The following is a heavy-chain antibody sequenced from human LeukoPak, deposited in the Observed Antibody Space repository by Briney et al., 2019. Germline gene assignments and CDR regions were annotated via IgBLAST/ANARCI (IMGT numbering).Heavy chain of an antibody. J-gene: IGHJ3*02. D-gene: IGHD3-3*01. CDR3: ARCSGVVIMLDAFDI. Sequence: GRSLRLSCAASGFTFSSYAMHWVRQAPGKGLEWVAVISYDGSNKYYADSVKGRFTISRDNSKNTLYLQMNSLRAEDTAVYYCARCSGVVIMLDAFDIWGQGTMVTVSS. V-gene: IGHV3-30*04. CDR2: ISYDGSNK. CDR1: GFTFSSYA.